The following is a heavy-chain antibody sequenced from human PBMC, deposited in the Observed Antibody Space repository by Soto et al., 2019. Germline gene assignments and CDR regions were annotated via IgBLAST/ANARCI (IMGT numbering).Heavy chain of an antibody. D-gene: IGHD3-10*01. Sequence: QITLKESGPTLVKPTQTLTLTCTFSGFSLTTRGVGVGWIRQPPGKALEWLALIYWDDDKRYSPSLKSRLTITKDTSKNRVVLTLTNMDPVDTGTYYCAHVPGSGQLLYAYYYYMDVWGKGATVAVS. CDR3: AHVPGSGQLLYAYYYYMDV. J-gene: IGHJ6*03. CDR1: GFSLTTRGVG. CDR2: IYWDDDK. V-gene: IGHV2-5*02.